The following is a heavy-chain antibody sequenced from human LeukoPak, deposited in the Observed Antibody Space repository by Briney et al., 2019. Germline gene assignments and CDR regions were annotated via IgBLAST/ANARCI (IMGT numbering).Heavy chain of an antibody. V-gene: IGHV1-24*01. D-gene: IGHD3-22*01. CDR1: GYTLTELS. J-gene: IGHJ4*02. CDR2: FDPEDGET. Sequence: ASVKVSCKVSGYTLTELSMHWVRQAPGKGLEWMGGFDPEDGETIYAQKFQGRVTMTEDTSTDTAYMELSSLRSDDTAVYYCASSDSSGYYFPFDYWGQGTLVTVSS. CDR3: ASSDSSGYYFPFDY.